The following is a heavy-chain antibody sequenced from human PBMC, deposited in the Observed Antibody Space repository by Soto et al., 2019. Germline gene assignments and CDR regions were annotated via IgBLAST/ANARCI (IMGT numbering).Heavy chain of an antibody. CDR1: GFSLSTREVG. Sequence: SGPTLVNPTQTLTLTCTFSGFSLSTREVGVGWIRQPPGKALEWLALIYWDDDNRYSPSLKSRLTITKATSKNQVVLTVTNMDPVDTATYYCAHRGYGYNYFDYWGQGTLVTVSS. CDR2: IYWDDDN. J-gene: IGHJ4*02. CDR3: AHRGYGYNYFDY. D-gene: IGHD5-12*01. V-gene: IGHV2-5*02.